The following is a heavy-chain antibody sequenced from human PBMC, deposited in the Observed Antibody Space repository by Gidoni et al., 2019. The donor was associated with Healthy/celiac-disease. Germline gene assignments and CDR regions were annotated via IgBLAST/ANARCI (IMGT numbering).Heavy chain of an antibody. Sequence: EVQLLESGGGLVQPGGSLRLSCAASGFPFSSYAMSWVRQAPGKGLEWVSAISGSGGSTYSADSVKGRFTISRDNSKNTLYLQMNSLRAEDTAVYYCAKSRFIAVAGRVDYWGQGTLVTVSS. J-gene: IGHJ4*02. V-gene: IGHV3-23*01. D-gene: IGHD6-19*01. CDR1: GFPFSSYA. CDR2: ISGSGGST. CDR3: AKSRFIAVAGRVDY.